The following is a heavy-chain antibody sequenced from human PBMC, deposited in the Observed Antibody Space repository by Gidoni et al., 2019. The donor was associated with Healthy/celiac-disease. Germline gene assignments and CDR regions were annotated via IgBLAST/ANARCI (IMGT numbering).Heavy chain of an antibody. Sequence: EVQLVESGGGLVQPGGSLRLSCSASGFTFSSYAMHWVRQAPGKGLEYVSAISSNGGSTYYADSVKGRFTISRDNSKNTLYLQMSSLRAEDTAVYYCVKVRNYYGSGSYYGDYWGQGTLVTVSS. CDR3: VKVRNYYGSGSYYGDY. J-gene: IGHJ4*02. D-gene: IGHD3-10*01. CDR1: GFTFSSYA. CDR2: ISSNGGST. V-gene: IGHV3-64D*09.